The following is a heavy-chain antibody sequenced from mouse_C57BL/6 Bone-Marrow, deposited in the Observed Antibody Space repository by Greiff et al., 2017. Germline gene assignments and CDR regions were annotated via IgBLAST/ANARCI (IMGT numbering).Heavy chain of an antibody. J-gene: IGHJ4*01. Sequence: EVQLQQSGPELVKPGASVKIPCKASGYTFTDYNMDWVKQSHGKSLEWIGDINPNNGGTIYNQKFKGKATLTVDKSSSTAYMELRSLTSDDTAVYYCARSSYGISYYAMDYWGQGTSVTVSS. CDR3: ARSSYGISYYAMDY. V-gene: IGHV1-18*01. D-gene: IGHD2-1*01. CDR2: INPNNGGT. CDR1: GYTFTDYN.